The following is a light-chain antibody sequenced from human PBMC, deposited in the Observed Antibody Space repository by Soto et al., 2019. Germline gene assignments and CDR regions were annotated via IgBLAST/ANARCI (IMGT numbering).Light chain of an antibody. CDR1: HSDVGSYNL. Sequence: QSVLTQPASVSGSPGQSITISCTGTHSDVGSYNLVSWYQQHPGKAPKVIIYEVSERPSGVSDRCSGSKSGNTASLMISGLQAEDESAYYCCSYAGSTTQTYVFGSGTKVTGL. J-gene: IGLJ1*01. CDR2: EVS. V-gene: IGLV2-23*02. CDR3: CSYAGSTTQTYV.